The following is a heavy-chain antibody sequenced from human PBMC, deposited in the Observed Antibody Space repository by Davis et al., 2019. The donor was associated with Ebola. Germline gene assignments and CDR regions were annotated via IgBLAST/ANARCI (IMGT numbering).Heavy chain of an antibody. CDR2: INPNSGGT. CDR3: ARVGHSSSDDY. V-gene: IGHV1-2*06. CDR1: GYTFTDYY. Sequence: AASVKVSCKASGYTFTDYYMHWVRQAPGQGLEWMGRINPNSGGTNYAQKFQGRVTMTRDTSISTAYMELSSLRSDDTAVYYCARVGHSSSDDYWGQGTLVTVSS. J-gene: IGHJ4*02. D-gene: IGHD6-6*01.